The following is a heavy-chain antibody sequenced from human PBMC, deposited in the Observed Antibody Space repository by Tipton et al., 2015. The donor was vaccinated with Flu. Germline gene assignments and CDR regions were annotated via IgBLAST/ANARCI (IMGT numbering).Heavy chain of an antibody. CDR1: GDSIGSDYY. J-gene: IGHJ4*02. Sequence: TLSLTCSVSGDSIGSDYYWGWIRQPPGKGLEWLGNIHHSGITYYNSSLKSRVTISVDKSNNQFSLRLGSVTATDTAVYYCARVSQQLLKDYFDFWGQGTLVTVS. CDR3: ARVSQQLLKDYFDF. V-gene: IGHV4-38-2*02. D-gene: IGHD6-13*01. CDR2: IHHSGIT.